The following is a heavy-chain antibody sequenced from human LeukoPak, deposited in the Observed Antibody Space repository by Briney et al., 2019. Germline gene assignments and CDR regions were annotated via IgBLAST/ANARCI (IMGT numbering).Heavy chain of an antibody. V-gene: IGHV3-23*01. D-gene: IGHD2-8*02. CDR2: ISSTGGTT. J-gene: IGHJ4*02. CDR1: GITFSSYG. CDR3: ATYRQVLLPFES. Sequence: GGSLRLSCAASGITFSSYGVSWVRQAPGKGLEWVSSISSTGGTTYSADSVKGRFTISRDNSKSTLTLQINSLRAEDTAIYYCATYRQVLLPFESWGQGTLVTVSS.